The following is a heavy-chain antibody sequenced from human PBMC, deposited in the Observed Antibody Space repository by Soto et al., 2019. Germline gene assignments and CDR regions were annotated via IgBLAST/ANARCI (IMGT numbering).Heavy chain of an antibody. CDR1: GGSISSGGYY. Sequence: SGTLSLTCTVSGGSISSGGYYWSWIRQHPGKGLEWIGYIYYSGSTYYNPSLKSRVTISVDTSKNQFSLKLSSVTAADTAVYYCARVGLDRPVTTFDYWGQGTLVTVSS. D-gene: IGHD4-17*01. CDR3: ARVGLDRPVTTFDY. J-gene: IGHJ4*02. V-gene: IGHV4-31*03. CDR2: IYYSGST.